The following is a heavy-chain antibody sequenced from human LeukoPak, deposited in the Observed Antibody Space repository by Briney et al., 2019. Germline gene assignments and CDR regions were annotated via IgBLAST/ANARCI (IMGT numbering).Heavy chain of an antibody. Sequence: GGSLRLSCAASGFTFNNYLMTWVRQAPGKGLEWVANIKEDGSEKYYVDSVKGRFTISRDNAKNSLYLQMDSLRAEDTAIYYCVSKRISSSSPDRPTRWGQGTLVIVSS. CDR3: VSKRISSSSPDRPTR. CDR2: IKEDGSEK. CDR1: GFTFNNYL. D-gene: IGHD6-6*01. V-gene: IGHV3-7*01. J-gene: IGHJ4*02.